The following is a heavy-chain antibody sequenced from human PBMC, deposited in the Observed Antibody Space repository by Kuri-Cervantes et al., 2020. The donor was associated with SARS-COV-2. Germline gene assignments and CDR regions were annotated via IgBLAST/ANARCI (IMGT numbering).Heavy chain of an antibody. D-gene: IGHD3/OR15-3a*01. Sequence: GESLKISCKGSGYSFTSYWIGWVRQMPGKGLEWMGITYPGDSDTRYSPSFQGQVTISADKSISTAYLQWSSLKASDTAMYYCARGCPRGLGGQLSLWFDPWGQGTLVTVSS. CDR1: GYSFTSYW. V-gene: IGHV5-51*01. CDR2: TYPGDSDT. J-gene: IGHJ5*02. CDR3: ARGCPRGLGGQLSLWFDP.